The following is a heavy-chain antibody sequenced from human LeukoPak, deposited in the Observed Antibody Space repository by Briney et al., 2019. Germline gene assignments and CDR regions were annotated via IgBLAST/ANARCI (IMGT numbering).Heavy chain of an antibody. Sequence: SETLSLTCAVHGGSFSGYYWSWIRQPPGKGLEWIGEINHSGSTNYNPSLKSRVTVSEDTSKNQFSLKLRSVTAADTAVYYCSRSPPADFEYFQHWGQGTVVTVSS. J-gene: IGHJ1*01. CDR1: GGSFSGYY. D-gene: IGHD3-3*01. CDR3: SRSPPADFEYFQH. CDR2: INHSGST. V-gene: IGHV4-34*09.